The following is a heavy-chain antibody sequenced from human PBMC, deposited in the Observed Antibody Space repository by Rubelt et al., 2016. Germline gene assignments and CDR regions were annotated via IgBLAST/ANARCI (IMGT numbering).Heavy chain of an antibody. J-gene: IGHJ6*02. CDR1: GFTFTNYA. V-gene: IGHV3-23*01. CDR2: VPSGGST. CDR3: AKEGRIAAAGISYYYGMDV. Sequence: EVQLLESGGGSVQPGGSLRLSCAASGFTFTNYAMSWVRQAPGKGLDGVAAVPSGGSTYYADSVKGRVTISRDSATNTLYLQMNSLRAEDTAVYYCAKEGRIAAAGISYYYGMDVWGQGTTVTVSS. D-gene: IGHD6-13*01.